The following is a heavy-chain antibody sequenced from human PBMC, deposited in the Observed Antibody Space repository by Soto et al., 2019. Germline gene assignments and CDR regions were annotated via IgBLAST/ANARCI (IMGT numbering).Heavy chain of an antibody. CDR3: AKDSLRFYNWFDP. CDR2: ISYDGSNK. Sequence: GGSLRLSCAASGFTFSSYGMHWVRQAPGKGLEWVAVISYDGSNKYYADSVKGRFTISRDNSKNTLYLQMNSLRAEDTAVYYCAKDSLRFYNWFDPWGQGTLVTVSS. J-gene: IGHJ5*02. V-gene: IGHV3-30*18. D-gene: IGHD3-3*01. CDR1: GFTFSSYG.